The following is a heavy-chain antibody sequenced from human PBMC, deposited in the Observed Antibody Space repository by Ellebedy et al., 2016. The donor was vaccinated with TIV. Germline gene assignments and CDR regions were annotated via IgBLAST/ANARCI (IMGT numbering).Heavy chain of an antibody. CDR1: GFTISDHY. Sequence: GESLKISXVASGFTISDHYMTWVRQAPGKGLEWVANINQDEGEKYYVDSVKGRFTISRDNAKNSLYLQMNSLRVEDTAIYYCARVGYYSFDYWGRGTLVSVSS. D-gene: IGHD3-3*01. CDR3: ARVGYYSFDY. V-gene: IGHV3-7*02. CDR2: INQDEGEK. J-gene: IGHJ4*02.